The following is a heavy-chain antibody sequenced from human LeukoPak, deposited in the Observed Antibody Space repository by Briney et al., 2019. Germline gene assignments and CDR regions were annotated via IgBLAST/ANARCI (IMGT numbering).Heavy chain of an antibody. CDR2: ISSGGSTV. J-gene: IGHJ4*02. Sequence: PGGSLRLSCAASGFTFSNYEMHWVRRAPGKGLEWVSYISSGGSTVYYADSVKGRFTVSRDNAKNSLYLQMSSLRAEDTAVYYCARGCSFVEYWGQGTLVSVSS. V-gene: IGHV3-48*03. D-gene: IGHD3-10*02. CDR3: ARGCSFVEY. CDR1: GFTFSNYE.